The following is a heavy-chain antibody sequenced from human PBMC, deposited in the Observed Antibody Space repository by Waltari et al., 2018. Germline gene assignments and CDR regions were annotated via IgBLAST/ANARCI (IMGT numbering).Heavy chain of an antibody. CDR1: GYSISSGYY. J-gene: IGHJ4*02. Sequence: QVQLQESGPGLVKPSETLSLTCTVSGYSISSGYYWGWIRQPPGKGLEWIGSIYHSGSTYYNPSLKSRVTISVDTSKNQFSLKLSSVTAADTAVYYCASPPHGWGQGTLVTVSS. V-gene: IGHV4-38-2*02. CDR2: IYHSGST. CDR3: ASPPHG.